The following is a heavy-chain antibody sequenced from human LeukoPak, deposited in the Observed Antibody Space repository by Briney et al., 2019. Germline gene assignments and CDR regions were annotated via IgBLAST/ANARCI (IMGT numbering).Heavy chain of an antibody. D-gene: IGHD1-26*01. CDR1: GFTFSSYA. J-gene: IGHJ4*02. CDR3: ATLPSKADY. Sequence: PGGSLRLSCAASGFTFSSYAMHWVRQAPGKGLEWVAVISYDGSNKYYADSVKGRFTISRDNSKNTLYLQMNSLRAEDTAVYYCATLPSKADYWGQGTLVTVSP. CDR2: ISYDGSNK. V-gene: IGHV3-30*04.